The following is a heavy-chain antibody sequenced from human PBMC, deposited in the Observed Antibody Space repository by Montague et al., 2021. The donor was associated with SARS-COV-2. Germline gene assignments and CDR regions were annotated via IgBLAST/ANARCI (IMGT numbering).Heavy chain of an antibody. V-gene: IGHV4-59*01. Sequence: SETLSLTCSVSGISIYSYYWGWIRQPPGKGLEWIGYVFYSGTSYHNPSLKSRLTISADTPKKQVPLRLTSVTAADTAVYFCARSNIVRWLPDLWGQGTLVTVSS. CDR1: GISIYSYY. CDR2: VFYSGTS. J-gene: IGHJ5*02. CDR3: ARSNIVRWLPDL. D-gene: IGHD2/OR15-2a*01.